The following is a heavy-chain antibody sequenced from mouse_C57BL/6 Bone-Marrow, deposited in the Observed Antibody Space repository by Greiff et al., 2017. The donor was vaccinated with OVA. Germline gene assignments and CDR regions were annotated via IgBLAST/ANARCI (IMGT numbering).Heavy chain of an antibody. Sequence: QVQLKESGPELVRPGASVKISCKAPGYTFTSHWMQWVRQRPGQGLEWIGEIFPGSGSTYYNEKFKGKATLTVYTSSSTAYMQLSSLTSEDSAVYFGARGYGSSYEAWFAYWGQGTLVTVSA. J-gene: IGHJ3*01. V-gene: IGHV1-56*01. CDR1: GYTFTSHW. CDR2: IFPGSGST. CDR3: ARGYGSSYEAWFAY. D-gene: IGHD1-1*01.